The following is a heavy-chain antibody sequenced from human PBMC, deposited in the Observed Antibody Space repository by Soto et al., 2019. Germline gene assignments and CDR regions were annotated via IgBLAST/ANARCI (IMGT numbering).Heavy chain of an antibody. CDR3: AKVFSEGRDYVYNYYYYMDV. J-gene: IGHJ6*03. CDR2: ISGSGGST. Sequence: SGFTFSSYAMSWVRQAPGKGLEWVSAISGSGGSTYYADSVKGRFTIYRDNSKNTLYLQMNSLRAEDTAVYYCAKVFSEGRDYVYNYYYYMDVWGKGTTVTVSS. D-gene: IGHD4-17*01. CDR1: GFTFSSYA. V-gene: IGHV3-23*01.